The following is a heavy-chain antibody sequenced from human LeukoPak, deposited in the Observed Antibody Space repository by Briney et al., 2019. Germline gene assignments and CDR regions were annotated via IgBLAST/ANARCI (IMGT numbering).Heavy chain of an antibody. D-gene: IGHD1/OR15-1a*01. J-gene: IGHJ4*02. CDR2: IKEDGSDK. V-gene: IGHV3-7*01. CDR1: GFTFSTYW. CDR3: GREGSSRTIDY. Sequence: GGSLRLSCAASGFTFSTYWMGWVRQAPGKGLEWVADIKEDGSDKYSLDSVKGRFTISRDNAKNSLYLQMNSLRAEDTAVYYCGREGSSRTIDYWGQGTLVTVSS.